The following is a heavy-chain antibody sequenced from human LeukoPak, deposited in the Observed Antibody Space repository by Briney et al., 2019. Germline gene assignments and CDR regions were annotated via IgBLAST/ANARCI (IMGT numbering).Heavy chain of an antibody. Sequence: PGASLRLSCAASGFTFSNYAMSWVRQAPGKGLVWVSRISSDGTITNYADSVKGRFTISRDNAKNTLYLQMNSLRVEDTAVYYCARFSPPPTWGQGTLVTVSS. CDR1: GFTFSNYA. CDR2: ISSDGTIT. V-gene: IGHV3-74*01. J-gene: IGHJ4*02. CDR3: ARFSPPPT.